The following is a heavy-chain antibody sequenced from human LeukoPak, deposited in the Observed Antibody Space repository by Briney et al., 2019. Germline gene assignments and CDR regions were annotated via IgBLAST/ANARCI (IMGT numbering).Heavy chain of an antibody. CDR2: VNANSGGT. V-gene: IGHV1-2*02. J-gene: IGHJ3*02. Sequence: GASVKVSCKASGYTFTGYYMHWVRQAPGHGLEWMGWVNANSGGTNYAQNFQGRVTMTRDTSISTAYMELSRLRSDDTAMYYCARSGRAAFDIWGQGTMVTVSS. CDR3: ARSGRAAFDI. D-gene: IGHD1-26*01. CDR1: GYTFTGYY.